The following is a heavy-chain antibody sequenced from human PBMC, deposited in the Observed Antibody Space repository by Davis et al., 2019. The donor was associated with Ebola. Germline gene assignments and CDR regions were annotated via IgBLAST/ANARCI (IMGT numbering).Heavy chain of an antibody. J-gene: IGHJ4*02. CDR1: GFTVSGKF. CDR2: IYSAGST. D-gene: IGHD2-2*03. V-gene: IGHV3-53*01. CDR3: ARDLSWILFDY. Sequence: GESLKISCAASGFTVSGKFMSWVRQPPGKGLEWVSSIYSAGSTYYADSVKGRFTISRDNGKNTLYLQMNSLRAEDTAVYYCARDLSWILFDYWGQGTLVTVS.